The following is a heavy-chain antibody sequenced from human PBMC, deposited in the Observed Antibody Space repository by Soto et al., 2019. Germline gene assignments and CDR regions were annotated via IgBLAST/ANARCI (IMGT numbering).Heavy chain of an antibody. CDR3: ARVGTGTIDYYYYYGMDV. D-gene: IGHD1-7*01. Sequence: GASVKVSCKASGYTFTSYYMHWVRQAPGQGLEWMGIINPSGGSTSYAQKFQGRVTMTRDTSTSTVYMELSSLRSEDTAVYYCARVGTGTIDYYYYYGMDVWGQGTTVTSP. V-gene: IGHV1-46*01. CDR1: GYTFTSYY. CDR2: INPSGGST. J-gene: IGHJ6*02.